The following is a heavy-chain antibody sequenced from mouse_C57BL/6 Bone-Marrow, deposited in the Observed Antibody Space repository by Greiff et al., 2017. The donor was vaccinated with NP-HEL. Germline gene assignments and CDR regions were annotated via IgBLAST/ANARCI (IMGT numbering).Heavy chain of an antibody. D-gene: IGHD1-1*01. CDR3: ARHGYYYGSYWYFDV. V-gene: IGHV5-6*01. Sequence: EVKLMESGGDLVKPGGSLKLSCAASGFTFSSYGMSWVRQTPDKRLEWVATISSGGSYTYYPDSVKGRFTISRDNAKNTLYLQMSSLKSEDTAMYYCARHGYYYGSYWYFDVWGTGTTVTVSS. CDR1: GFTFSSYG. J-gene: IGHJ1*03. CDR2: ISSGGSYT.